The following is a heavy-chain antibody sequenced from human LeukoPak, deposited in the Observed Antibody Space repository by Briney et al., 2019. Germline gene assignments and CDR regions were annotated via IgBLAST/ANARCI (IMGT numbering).Heavy chain of an antibody. V-gene: IGHV3-23*01. CDR1: GFTISSYA. CDR2: ISDSGGST. J-gene: IGHJ6*02. CDR3: ARSVEHYYYHYGIDV. Sequence: RGSLRLSCAASGFTISSYALSWVRQAPGKGLEWVSPISDSGGSTNYADPVKGRFTISRDDSKNTLYVQMNSLRADDTAVYYCARSVEHYYYHYGIDVWGQGTTVTVSS.